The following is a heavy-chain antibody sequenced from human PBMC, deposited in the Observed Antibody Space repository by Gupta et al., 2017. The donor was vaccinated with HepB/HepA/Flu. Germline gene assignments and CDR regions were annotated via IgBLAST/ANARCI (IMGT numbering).Heavy chain of an antibody. J-gene: IGHJ4*02. CDR1: GGSFSGYH. CDR2: INHSGST. D-gene: IGHD2-2*01. CDR3: ARDYCSSTSFYEFDY. V-gene: IGHV4-34*01. Sequence: QVQLQPWGAGLLKPSETLSLTCAVYGGSFSGYHWNWIRQPHGKGLEWIREINHSGSTNYNSSLKSRVTISVDTSKNQISLKLSSVTAADTAVYYCARDYCSSTSFYEFDYWGQGTLVTVSS.